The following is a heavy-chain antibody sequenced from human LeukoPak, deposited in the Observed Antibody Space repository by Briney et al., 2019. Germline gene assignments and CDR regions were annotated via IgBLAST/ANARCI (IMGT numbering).Heavy chain of an antibody. CDR1: GYIFTGLS. Sequence: ASVKVSCKVSGYIFTGLSMHWVRQSPGKGLEWMGGSDPENGKTVYAQNFQGRVTMTEDTSADTAYMELSSLRSEDTAVYYCAIDTVYYDPPSYWGQGTLVTVSS. J-gene: IGHJ4*01. CDR3: AIDTVYYDPPSY. CDR2: SDPENGKT. D-gene: IGHD3-16*01. V-gene: IGHV1-24*01.